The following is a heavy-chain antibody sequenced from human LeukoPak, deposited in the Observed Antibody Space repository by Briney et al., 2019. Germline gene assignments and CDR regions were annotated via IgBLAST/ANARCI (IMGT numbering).Heavy chain of an antibody. V-gene: IGHV4-59*01. CDR1: GGSISSYY. Sequence: SETLSLTCIVSGGSISSYYWSWIRQPPGKGLEWIGYIYYSGSTNYNPSLKSRVTISVDTSKNQFSLKLSSVTAADTAVYYCARDDGDASAFDIWGQGTMVTVSS. D-gene: IGHD5-24*01. CDR2: IYYSGST. J-gene: IGHJ3*02. CDR3: ARDDGDASAFDI.